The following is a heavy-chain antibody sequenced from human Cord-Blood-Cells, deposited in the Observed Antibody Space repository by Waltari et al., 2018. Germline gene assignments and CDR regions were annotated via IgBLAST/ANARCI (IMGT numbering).Heavy chain of an antibody. V-gene: IGHV4-38-2*01. CDR2: IYHSGST. CDR1: GYSISSGYY. CDR3: ARVGITIFGVVGGWFDP. Sequence: QVQLQESGPGLVKPSETLSLTCAVSGYSISSGYYWGWIRQPPGKGLEWIGSIYHSGSTYYNPSLKRRVTISVDTSKNQFSLKLSSVTAADTAVYYCARVGITIFGVVGGWFDPWGQGTLVTVSS. D-gene: IGHD3-3*01. J-gene: IGHJ5*02.